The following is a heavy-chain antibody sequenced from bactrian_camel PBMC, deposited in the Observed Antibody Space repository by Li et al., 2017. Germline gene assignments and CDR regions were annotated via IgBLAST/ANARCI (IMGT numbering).Heavy chain of an antibody. J-gene: IGHJ4*01. Sequence: HVQLVESGGGSVQAGGSLRLSCAASGNTYTSSCMGWFRQAPGKERKGVASIDSSGDVAYAQSVKGRFTISRDDAKNTLYLQMNSLQPEDTGIYYCAADWVCSPTTPNYDYWGQGTQVTVS. CDR3: AADWVCSPTTPNYDY. D-gene: IGHD3*01. V-gene: IGHV3S53*01. CDR1: GNTYTSSC. CDR2: IDSSGDV.